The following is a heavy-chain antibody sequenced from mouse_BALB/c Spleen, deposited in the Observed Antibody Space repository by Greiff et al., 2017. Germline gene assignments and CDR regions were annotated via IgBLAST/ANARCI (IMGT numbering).Heavy chain of an antibody. J-gene: IGHJ3*01. D-gene: IGHD2-14*01. CDR1: GYTFTSYW. V-gene: IGHV1S22*01. CDR2: IYPGSGST. CDR3: TGAYYRYDEGFAY. Sequence: LQQPGSELVRPGASVKLSCKASGYTFTSYWMHWVKQRPGQGLEWIGNIYPGSGSTNYDEKFKSKATLTVDTSSSTAYMQLSSLTSEDSAVYYCTGAYYRYDEGFAYWGQGTLVTVSA.